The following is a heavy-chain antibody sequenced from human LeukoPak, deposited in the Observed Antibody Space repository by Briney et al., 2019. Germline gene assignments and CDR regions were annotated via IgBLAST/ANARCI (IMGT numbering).Heavy chain of an antibody. CDR3: ARGSSSGSTFDI. V-gene: IGHV1-69*02. D-gene: IGHD1-26*01. Sequence: SVKVSCKASGGTFSSYTISWVRQAPGQGLEWMGRIIPVLGIANYAQKFQGRVTITADKSTSTAYIELSSLRSEDTAVYYCARGSSSGSTFDIWGQGTMVTVSS. CDR2: IIPVLGIA. J-gene: IGHJ3*02. CDR1: GGTFSSYT.